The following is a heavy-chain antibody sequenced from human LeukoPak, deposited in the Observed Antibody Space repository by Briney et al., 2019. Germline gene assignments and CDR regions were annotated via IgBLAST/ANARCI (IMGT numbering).Heavy chain of an antibody. CDR1: GFTFSSNW. J-gene: IGHJ5*02. V-gene: IGHV3-7*03. CDR3: ARVRRIAAAGEGLS. D-gene: IGHD6-13*01. Sequence: GGSRRLSCAASGFTFSSNWMGWVRQAPGKLLEWVAKTKQDGSEKYYVDSVKGRFTSSRDNAKNSLYLQMNSLRAEDTAVYYCARVRRIAAAGEGLSWGQGTLVTVSS. CDR2: TKQDGSEK.